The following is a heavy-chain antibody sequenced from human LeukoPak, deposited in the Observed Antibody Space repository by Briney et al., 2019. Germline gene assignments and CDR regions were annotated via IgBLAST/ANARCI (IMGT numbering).Heavy chain of an antibody. CDR3: ATECSGSYAGLDC. D-gene: IGHD1-26*01. Sequence: ASVKVSCKVSGYTLTDLSMHWVRQAPGKGLEWMGGFDPADGETIYAQKSQGRLTMTEDTSTDTAYMDLSSLRSEDTAVYYCATECSGSYAGLDCWGQGTLLTVSS. J-gene: IGHJ4*02. CDR2: FDPADGET. CDR1: GYTLTDLS. V-gene: IGHV1-24*01.